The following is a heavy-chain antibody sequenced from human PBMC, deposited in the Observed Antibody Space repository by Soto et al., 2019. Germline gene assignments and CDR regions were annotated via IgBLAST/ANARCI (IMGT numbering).Heavy chain of an antibody. D-gene: IGHD6-13*01. CDR2: ISYDGSHK. CDR1: GFTFSSFA. V-gene: IGHV3-30-3*01. Sequence: LRLSCAASGFTFSSFAMHWVRQAPGKGLEWVSAISYDGSHKYYADSVKGRFTISRDNSKNTLYLQMNSLRPEDRAVYYCARDRRQQLVPLDYWGQGTLVTVSS. CDR3: ARDRRQQLVPLDY. J-gene: IGHJ4*02.